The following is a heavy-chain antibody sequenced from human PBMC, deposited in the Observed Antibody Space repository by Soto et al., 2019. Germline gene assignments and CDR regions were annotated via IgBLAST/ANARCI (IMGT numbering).Heavy chain of an antibody. CDR1: GVSISSSSYY. V-gene: IGHV4-39*07. D-gene: IGHD3-22*01. CDR2: IYYSGST. CDR3: ARATYYYDSSGREFDY. Sequence: SETLSLTCPVSGVSISSSSYYWGWIRQPPGKGLEWIGSIYYSGSTYYNPSLKSRVTISVDTSKNQFSLKLSSVTAADTAVYYCARATYYYDSSGREFDYWGQGTLVTVSS. J-gene: IGHJ4*02.